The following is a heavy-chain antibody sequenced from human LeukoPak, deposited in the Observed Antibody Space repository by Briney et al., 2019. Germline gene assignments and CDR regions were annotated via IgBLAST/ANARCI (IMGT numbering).Heavy chain of an antibody. CDR2: IYSSGST. V-gene: IGHV4-38-2*02. Sequence: SETLSLTCTVSGYSISSGYYWGWIRQPPGKGLEWIGSIYSSGSTYYNSSLKSRVTISIDTSKNQVSLKMSSVTAADTAVYYCAKSGGYGLIDYWGQGTLVTVSS. J-gene: IGHJ4*01. CDR1: GYSISSGYY. D-gene: IGHD6-25*01. CDR3: AKSGGYGLIDY.